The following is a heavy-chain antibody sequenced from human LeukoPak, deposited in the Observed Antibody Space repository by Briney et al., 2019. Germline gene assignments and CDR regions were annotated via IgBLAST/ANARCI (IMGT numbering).Heavy chain of an antibody. CDR2: MNPNSGNT. CDR3: ARDAARGGITVTTEY. CDR1: GYTFTTYD. D-gene: IGHD4-11*01. J-gene: IGHJ4*02. Sequence: ASVKVSCKASGYTFTTYDINWVRQATGQGLEWMGWMNPNSGNTGYAQKFQGRVTMTRNTSMSTAYMELNSLRSEDTAVYYCARDAARGGITVTTEYWGQGTPVTVSS. V-gene: IGHV1-8*01.